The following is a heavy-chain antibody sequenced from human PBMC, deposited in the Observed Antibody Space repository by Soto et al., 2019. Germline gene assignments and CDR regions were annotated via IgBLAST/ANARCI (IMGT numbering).Heavy chain of an antibody. V-gene: IGHV6-1*01. CDR1: GDSVSIYSGA. Sequence: SQTLSLTCVISGDSVSIYSGAWNWIRQSPSRGLEWLGRTYYRSKWYYDYAESVKSRIIISVDTSKNQFSLQLNSVTPEDTAVYYCARDLSLAFHQWGQGTPVTVSS. CDR3: ARDLSLAFHQ. J-gene: IGHJ1*01. CDR2: TYYRSKWYY.